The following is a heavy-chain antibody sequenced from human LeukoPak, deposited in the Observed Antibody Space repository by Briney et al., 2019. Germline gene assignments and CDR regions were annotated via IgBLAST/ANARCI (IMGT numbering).Heavy chain of an antibody. V-gene: IGHV3-7*01. D-gene: IGHD6-13*01. J-gene: IGHJ4*01. CDR3: ARDGTAAGLYFDL. CDR1: GLTFSSYW. Sequence: QPGGPLRLSCAVSGLTFSSYWMNWVPKAPGKGREWVASIRQDGGEKSYVDSVKGRFTCSRDNTKNSLYLQMSSLRAEDTAVYYCARDGTAAGLYFDLWGQGTLVTVSS. CDR2: IRQDGGEK.